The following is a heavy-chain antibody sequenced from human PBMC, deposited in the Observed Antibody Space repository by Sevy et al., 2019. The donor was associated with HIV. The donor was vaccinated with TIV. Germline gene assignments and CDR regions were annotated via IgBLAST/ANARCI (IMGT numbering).Heavy chain of an antibody. Sequence: GGSLRLSCAASGFSFSGYNMNWVRQAPGKGLEWVSYLSSSTSTIHYADSVKGRFTISRDNAKNSLFLQMNSLRDEDTAVYYCARDSSWNYDSYFYGMDAWGQGTTVTVSS. CDR3: ARDSSWNYDSYFYGMDA. V-gene: IGHV3-48*02. CDR2: LSSSTSTI. J-gene: IGHJ6*02. D-gene: IGHD1-7*01. CDR1: GFSFSGYN.